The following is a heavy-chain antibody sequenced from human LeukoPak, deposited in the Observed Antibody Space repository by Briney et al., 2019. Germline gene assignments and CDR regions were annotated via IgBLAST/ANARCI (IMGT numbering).Heavy chain of an antibody. V-gene: IGHV3-23*01. CDR2: ISGSGGST. Sequence: GGSLRLSCAASGFTFSSYSMNWVRQAPGKGLEWVSAISGSGGSTYYADSVKGRFTISRDNSKNTLYLQMNSLRAEDTAVYYCAKDSFSVAGFSDYWGQGTLVTVSS. J-gene: IGHJ4*02. CDR3: AKDSFSVAGFSDY. D-gene: IGHD6-19*01. CDR1: GFTFSSYS.